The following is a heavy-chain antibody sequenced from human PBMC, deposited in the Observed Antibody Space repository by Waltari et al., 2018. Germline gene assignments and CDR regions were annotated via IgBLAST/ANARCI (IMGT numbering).Heavy chain of an antibody. V-gene: IGHV3-23*01. Sequence: EVQLLESGGGLVQPGGSLRLSCAASGFTFSSYAMSWVRQAPGKGLEWVSAISGIGGSTYYADSVKGRFTISSDNSKNTLYLQMNSLRAEDTAVYYCAKEPGYYDSSGYGTWGQGTMVTVSS. CDR2: ISGIGGST. CDR3: AKEPGYYDSSGYGT. J-gene: IGHJ3*01. D-gene: IGHD3-22*01. CDR1: GFTFSSYA.